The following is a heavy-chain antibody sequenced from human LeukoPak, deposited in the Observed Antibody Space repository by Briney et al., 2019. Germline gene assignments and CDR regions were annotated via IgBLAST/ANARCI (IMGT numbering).Heavy chain of an antibody. Sequence: ASVKVSCKTSGYYFTSYDITWVRQAPGQGLEWMGWISAYTGNTNYAQILQGRVTMTTDTSTSTAYMELSSLRTEDMAVYYCASQLLWFGELTPLVWGQGTLVTVSS. CDR1: GYYFTSYD. CDR3: ASQLLWFGELTPLV. D-gene: IGHD3-10*01. CDR2: ISAYTGNT. V-gene: IGHV1-18*03. J-gene: IGHJ4*02.